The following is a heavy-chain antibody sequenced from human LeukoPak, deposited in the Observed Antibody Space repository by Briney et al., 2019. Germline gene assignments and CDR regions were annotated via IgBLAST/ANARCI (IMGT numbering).Heavy chain of an antibody. CDR1: GFTFSSYW. Sequence: GGSLRLSCAASGFTFSSYWMHWVRQAPGKGLVWVSRINSDGSSTSYADSVKGRFTISRDNAKNTLYLQMYSLRAEDTAVYYCARDKSYYGFFDYWGQGTLVTVSS. V-gene: IGHV3-74*01. J-gene: IGHJ4*02. D-gene: IGHD1-26*01. CDR2: INSDGSST. CDR3: ARDKSYYGFFDY.